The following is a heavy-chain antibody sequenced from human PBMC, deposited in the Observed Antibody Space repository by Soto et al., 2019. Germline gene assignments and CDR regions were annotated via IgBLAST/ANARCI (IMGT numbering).Heavy chain of an antibody. V-gene: IGHV3-7*01. D-gene: IGHD2-15*01. CDR1: GFIFRNYW. J-gene: IGHJ5*02. CDR3: VRDLGRACSGGSCYSA. Sequence: EVQLVESGGDLVQPGGSLRLSCAASGFIFRNYWMSWVRQAPGKGLEWVANIKQDGSDKYYVDSVKGRFTISRDNAKNSLYLQMKSLRAEETAVYYCVRDLGRACSGGSCYSAWGQGTLVTVSS. CDR2: IKQDGSDK.